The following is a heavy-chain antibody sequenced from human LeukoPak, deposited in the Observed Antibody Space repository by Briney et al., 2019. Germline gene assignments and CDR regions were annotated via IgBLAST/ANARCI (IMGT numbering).Heavy chain of an antibody. CDR1: GFTFSSYG. CDR2: IRYDGSNK. J-gene: IGHJ5*02. V-gene: IGHV3-30*02. CDR3: ARDQYGGTGGGLLWFGELLTNWFDP. Sequence: PGGSLRLSCAASGFTFSSYGMHWVRQAPGKGLEWVAFIRYDGSNKYYTDSVKGRFTISRDNSKNTLYLQMNSLRAEDTAVYYCARDQYGGTGGGLLWFGELLTNWFDPWGQGTLVTVSS. D-gene: IGHD3-10*01.